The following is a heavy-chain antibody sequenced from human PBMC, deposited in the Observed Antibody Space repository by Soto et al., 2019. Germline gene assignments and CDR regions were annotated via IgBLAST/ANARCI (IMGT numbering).Heavy chain of an antibody. CDR2: TYYRSKWYN. J-gene: IGHJ6*02. V-gene: IGHV6-1*01. CDR1: GDSVSSNSAA. Sequence: PSQTLSLTCAISGDSVSSNSAAWNWIRQSPSRGLEWLGRTYYRSKWYNDYAVSVKSRITINPDTSKNQFSLQLNSVTPEDTAVYYCARVLDIVLVPGDYYGMDVWGQGTTVTVSS. D-gene: IGHD2-2*03. CDR3: ARVLDIVLVPGDYYGMDV.